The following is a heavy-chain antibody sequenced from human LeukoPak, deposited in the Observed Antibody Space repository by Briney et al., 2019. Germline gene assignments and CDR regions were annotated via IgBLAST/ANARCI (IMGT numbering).Heavy chain of an antibody. Sequence: PSETLSLTCTVSGGSISSGTYYWSWIRQPAGKGLEWIGRIYTTGSTNYNPSLKSRVTISVDTSKNQFFLKLSSVTAADTAVYYCARGEWELLFDYWGQGTLVTVSS. CDR2: IYTTGST. CDR1: GGSISSGTYY. V-gene: IGHV4-61*02. D-gene: IGHD1-26*01. J-gene: IGHJ4*02. CDR3: ARGEWELLFDY.